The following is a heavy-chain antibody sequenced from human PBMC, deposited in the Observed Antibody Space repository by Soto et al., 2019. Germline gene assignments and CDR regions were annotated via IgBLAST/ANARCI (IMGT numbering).Heavy chain of an antibody. V-gene: IGHV3-30-3*01. D-gene: IGHD3-10*01. J-gene: IGHJ5*02. CDR1: GFTFSSYA. CDR2: ISYDGSNK. CDR3: ARGCYYDSGTHPNWFDP. Sequence: QVQLVESGGGVVQPGRSLRLSCAASGFTFSSYAMHWVRQAPGKGLEWVAVISYDGSNKYYADSVKGRFTISRDNSKNKXYRQRNRLRAEDTAVYYCARGCYYDSGTHPNWFDPWGQGTLVTVSS.